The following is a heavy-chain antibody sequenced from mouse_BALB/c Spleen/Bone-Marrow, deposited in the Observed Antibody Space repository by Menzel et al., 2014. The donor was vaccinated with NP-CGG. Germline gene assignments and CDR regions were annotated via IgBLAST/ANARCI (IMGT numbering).Heavy chain of an antibody. CDR1: GYSFTGYN. V-gene: IGHV1-39*01. Sequence: VQLQQSGPELEKPGASVKISCKASGYSFTGYNMNWVKQNNGKSLEWIGNIDPYYGGISYNQKFKGKATLTVDKSSNTAYMQLKSLTSEDSAIYYCAISIEYRPLVYWDQGTLVTVSA. CDR2: IDPYYGGI. CDR3: AISIEYRPLVY. D-gene: IGHD2-14*01. J-gene: IGHJ3*01.